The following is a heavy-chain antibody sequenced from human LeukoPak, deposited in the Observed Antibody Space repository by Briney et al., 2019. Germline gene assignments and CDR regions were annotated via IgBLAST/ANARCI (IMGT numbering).Heavy chain of an antibody. D-gene: IGHD2-2*01. CDR1: GFTFSSYW. Sequence: GGSLRLSCAASGFTFSSYWMSWVRQAPGKGLEWVSTFSGSGGRTLYADSVKGRFTISRDNSKNTLSLQMNSLRAEDTAVYYCAKVTSSYNYFDYWGQGSLVTVSS. CDR2: FSGSGGRT. J-gene: IGHJ4*02. CDR3: AKVTSSYNYFDY. V-gene: IGHV3-23*01.